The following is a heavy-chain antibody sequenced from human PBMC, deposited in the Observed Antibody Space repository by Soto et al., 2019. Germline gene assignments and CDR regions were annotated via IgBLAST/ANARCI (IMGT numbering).Heavy chain of an antibody. CDR2: IYSGGST. CDR1: GFTVSSNY. CDR3: ARDRYYYDSSGYYWRYGMDV. D-gene: IGHD3-22*01. J-gene: IGHJ6*02. V-gene: IGHV3-53*01. Sequence: GGSLRLSCAASGFTVSSNYMSWVRQAPGKGLEWVSVIYSGGSTYYADSVKGRFTISRDNSKNTLYLQMNSLRAEDTAVYYCARDRYYYDSSGYYWRYGMDVWGQGTTVTVSS.